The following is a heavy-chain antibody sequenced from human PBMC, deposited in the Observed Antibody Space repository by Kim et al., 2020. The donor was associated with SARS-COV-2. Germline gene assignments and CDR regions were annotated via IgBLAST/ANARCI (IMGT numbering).Heavy chain of an antibody. CDR1: GFTFSGYW. Sequence: GGSLRLSCAASGFTFSGYWMQWVHQPPGKGLLLVSRISGDGSITEYADSVKGRFTISRDNAKDTLYFQMNSLRTEDTAVYYCARDNWGSEDYWGQGTLVTVSS. D-gene: IGHD7-27*01. CDR2: ISGDGSIT. J-gene: IGHJ4*02. V-gene: IGHV3-74*01. CDR3: ARDNWGSEDY.